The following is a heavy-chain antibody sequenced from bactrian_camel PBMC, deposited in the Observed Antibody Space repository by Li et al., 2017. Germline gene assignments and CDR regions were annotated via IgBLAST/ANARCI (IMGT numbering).Heavy chain of an antibody. V-gene: IGHV3S1*01. D-gene: IGHD6*01. CDR2: ISAGGGGT. Sequence: HVQLVESGGGSVQAGGSLRLSYAASGDTLCMGWVRQAPGKEREGVAGISAGGGGTYYAESVKGRFTISLNNDKNTVYLQMNKLEPEDTALYYCAEGRGSRGEHCYSLNYWGQGTQVTVS. CDR1: GDTLC. CDR3: AEGRGSRGEHCYSLNY. J-gene: IGHJ4*01.